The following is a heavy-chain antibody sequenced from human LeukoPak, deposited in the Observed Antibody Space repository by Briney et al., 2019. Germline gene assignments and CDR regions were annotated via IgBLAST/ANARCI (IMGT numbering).Heavy chain of an antibody. CDR3: ARWYYSRWAFDY. Sequence: NPPETPALTCTVSGGTISSYYWNWIGQPPGKGLEWIGYIHDSGSTKYNPSLKSRVAISVDTSKNQFSLKLSSVTAADTAVYYCARWYYSRWAFDYWGQGTVLTVSS. CDR2: IHDSGST. V-gene: IGHV4-59*08. D-gene: IGHD6-19*01. CDR1: GGTISSYY. J-gene: IGHJ4*02.